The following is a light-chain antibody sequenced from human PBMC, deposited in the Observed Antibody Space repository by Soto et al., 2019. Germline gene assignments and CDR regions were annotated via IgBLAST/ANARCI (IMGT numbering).Light chain of an antibody. Sequence: DIQMTQSPSSLSASVGDRVTITCRASQSISSYLNWYQQKPGKAPKLLIYAASSLQSGVPSRFSGSGSGTDFTLTSSSLQPADFATYYCQQSYSTPRTFGGGTKVEIK. J-gene: IGKJ4*01. V-gene: IGKV1-39*01. CDR3: QQSYSTPRT. CDR2: AAS. CDR1: QSISSY.